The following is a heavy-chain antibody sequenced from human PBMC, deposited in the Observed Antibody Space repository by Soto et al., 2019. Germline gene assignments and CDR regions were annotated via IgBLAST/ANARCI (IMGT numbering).Heavy chain of an antibody. CDR1: GFTFSSYW. CDR3: AREPAGMADYGMDV. D-gene: IGHD6-19*01. J-gene: IGHJ6*02. V-gene: IGHV3-74*01. Sequence: GGSLRLSCAASGFTFSSYWMHWVRQAPGKGLVWVSRINSDGSSTSYADSVKGRFTISRDNAKNTLYLQMNSLRAEDTAVYYCAREPAGMADYGMDVWGQGTTVTVSS. CDR2: INSDGSST.